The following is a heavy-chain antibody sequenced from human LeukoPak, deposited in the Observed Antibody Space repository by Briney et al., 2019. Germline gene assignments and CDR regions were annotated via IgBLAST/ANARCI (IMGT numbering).Heavy chain of an antibody. CDR2: IYYSGST. Sequence: SETLSLTCTVSSGSISSGGYYWSWIRQHPGKALEWIGYIYYSGSTYYNPSLKSRVTISVNTSKNQFSLKLSSVTAADTAVYYCAASPRTSGYDGLFDYWGQGTLVTVSS. J-gene: IGHJ4*02. CDR3: AASPRTSGYDGLFDY. D-gene: IGHD5-12*01. CDR1: SGSISSGGYY. V-gene: IGHV4-31*03.